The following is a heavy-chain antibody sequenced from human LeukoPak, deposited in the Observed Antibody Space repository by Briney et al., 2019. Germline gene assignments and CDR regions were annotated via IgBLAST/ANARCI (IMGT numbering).Heavy chain of an antibody. J-gene: IGHJ5*02. CDR2: VDPASGDT. CDR1: GYTFTVHY. V-gene: IGHV1-2*02. Sequence: ASVKVSCKTSGYTFTVHYMHWVRQVPGQGLEWMGWVDPASGDTNYAENFHGRVTMTRDTSISTAYMELRRLRSDDTAVYYCVTDLRHTSASYWFDAWGQGTLITVSS. CDR3: VTDLRHTSASYWFDA. D-gene: IGHD6-6*01.